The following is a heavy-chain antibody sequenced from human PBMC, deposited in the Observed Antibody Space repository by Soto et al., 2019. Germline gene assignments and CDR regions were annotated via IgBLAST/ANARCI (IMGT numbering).Heavy chain of an antibody. CDR2: IYYSGST. V-gene: IGHV4-30-4*01. D-gene: IGHD7-27*01. Sequence: SETLSLTCTVSCGSISSYYWSWIRQPPGKGLEWIGYIYYSGSTYYNPSLKSRVTISVDTSKNQFSLNLSSVTAADTAVYYCASDNWAHVGGMDVWGQGTTVTVSS. J-gene: IGHJ6*02. CDR3: ASDNWAHVGGMDV. CDR1: CGSISSYY.